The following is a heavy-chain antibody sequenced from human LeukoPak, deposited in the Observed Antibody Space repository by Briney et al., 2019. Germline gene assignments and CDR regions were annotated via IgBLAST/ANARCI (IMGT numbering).Heavy chain of an antibody. CDR3: ARLAAAGRLGYYYYYMDV. V-gene: IGHV3-30*03. Sequence: GGSLRLSCAASGFTFSSYGMHWVRQAPGKGLEWVAVISYDGSSKYYADSVKGRFTISRDNSKNTLYLQMNSLRAEDTAVYYCARLAAAGRLGYYYYYMDVWGKGTTVTVSS. CDR1: GFTFSSYG. J-gene: IGHJ6*03. D-gene: IGHD6-13*01. CDR2: ISYDGSSK.